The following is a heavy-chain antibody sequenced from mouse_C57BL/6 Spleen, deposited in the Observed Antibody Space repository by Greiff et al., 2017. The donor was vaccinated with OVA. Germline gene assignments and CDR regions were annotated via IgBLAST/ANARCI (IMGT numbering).Heavy chain of an antibody. CDR2: LSDGGSYT. D-gene: IGHD1-1*01. CDR1: GFTFSSYA. CDR3: ARGRATPAWFAY. Sequence: EVMLVESGGGLVKPGGSLKLSCAASGFTFSSYAMSWVRQTPEKRLEWVATLSDGGSYTYYPDNVKGRFTISRDNAKNNLYLQMSHLKSEDTAMYYCARGRATPAWFAYWGQGTLVTVSA. V-gene: IGHV5-4*03. J-gene: IGHJ3*01.